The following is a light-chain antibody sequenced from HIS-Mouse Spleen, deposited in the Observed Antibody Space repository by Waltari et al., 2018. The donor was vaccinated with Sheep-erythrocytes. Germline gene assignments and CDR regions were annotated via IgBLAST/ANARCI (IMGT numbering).Light chain of an antibody. V-gene: IGLV3-10*01. CDR1: ELPKKY. Sequence: SYELTQPPSVSVSPGQTARITCPGDELPKKYAYWYQQKSGQAPVLFIYEDSKRPSGIPERFSGSSSGTMATLTISGAQVEDDADYYCYSTDSSGNHWVFGGGTKLTVL. CDR3: YSTDSSGNHWV. CDR2: EDS. J-gene: IGLJ3*02.